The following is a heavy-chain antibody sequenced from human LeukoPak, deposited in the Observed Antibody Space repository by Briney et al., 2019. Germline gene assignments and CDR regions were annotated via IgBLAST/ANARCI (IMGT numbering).Heavy chain of an antibody. CDR3: ATQYSLYYFDY. D-gene: IGHD2-21*01. Sequence: KASETLSLTCAVYGGSFSGYYWSWIRQPPGKGLEWIGEINHSGSTNYNPSLKSRVTISVDTSKNQFSLKLSSVTAADTAVYYCATQYSLYYFDYWGQGTLVTVSS. V-gene: IGHV4-34*01. CDR1: GGSFSGYY. J-gene: IGHJ4*02. CDR2: INHSGST.